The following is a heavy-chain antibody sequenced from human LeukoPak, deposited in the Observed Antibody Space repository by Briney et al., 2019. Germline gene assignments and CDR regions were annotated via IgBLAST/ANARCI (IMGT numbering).Heavy chain of an antibody. V-gene: IGHV4-61*02. CDR2: ISSSGST. CDR1: GDSISSGDYY. J-gene: IGHJ5*02. D-gene: IGHD4-23*01. CDR3: ARDMTTAVTEWFDP. Sequence: KTSQTLSLTCTVSGDSISSGDYYWSWIRQPAGKGLEWIGRISSSGSTNYNPSLKSRVTISVDTSKNQFSLKLSSVTAADTAVYYCARDMTTAVTEWFDPWGQGTLVTVSS.